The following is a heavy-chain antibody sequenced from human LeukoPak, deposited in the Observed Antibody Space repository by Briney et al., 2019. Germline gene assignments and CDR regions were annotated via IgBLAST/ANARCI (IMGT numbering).Heavy chain of an antibody. V-gene: IGHV1-2*02. Sequence: ASVKVSCKASGYTFTDFHLHWVRQAPGQGLEWMAWINPNNGGISYAQKFQGRVTMTRDTSISTAYIELSRLTSDDTAVYYCARSGITVSEVIIKYTMDVWGQGTTVTVSS. CDR1: GYTFTDFH. J-gene: IGHJ6*02. CDR2: INPNNGGI. CDR3: ARSGITVSEVIIKYTMDV. D-gene: IGHD3-3*01.